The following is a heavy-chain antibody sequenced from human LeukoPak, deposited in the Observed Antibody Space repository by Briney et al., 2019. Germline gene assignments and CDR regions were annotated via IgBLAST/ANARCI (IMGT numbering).Heavy chain of an antibody. J-gene: IGHJ4*02. CDR3: ARSPPYDSSGYYYD. CDR1: GFSFSDYY. Sequence: GGSLRLSCAASGFSFSDYYMSWIRQAPGKGLEWVANIKQDGSEKYYVDSVKGRFTISRDNAKNSLYLQMNSLRAEDTAVYYCARSPPYDSSGYYYDWGQGTLVTVSS. CDR2: IKQDGSEK. V-gene: IGHV3-7*01. D-gene: IGHD3-22*01.